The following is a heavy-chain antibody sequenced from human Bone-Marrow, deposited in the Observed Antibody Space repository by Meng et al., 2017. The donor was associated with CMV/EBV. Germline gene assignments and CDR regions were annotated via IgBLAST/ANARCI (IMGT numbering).Heavy chain of an antibody. CDR3: ARADNYNFDY. Sequence: ASVKVSCKASGYTFTSYDINWVRQATGQGLEWMGWMNPNSGNTGYAQKFQGRVTITRNTSISTAYMELRRLRSDDTAVYYCARADNYNFDYWGQGTLVTVSS. J-gene: IGHJ4*02. D-gene: IGHD1-20*01. CDR1: GYTFTSYD. CDR2: MNPNSGNT. V-gene: IGHV1-8*03.